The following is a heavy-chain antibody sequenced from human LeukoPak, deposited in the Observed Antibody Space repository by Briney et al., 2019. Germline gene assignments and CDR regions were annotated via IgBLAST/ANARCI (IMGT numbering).Heavy chain of an antibody. CDR2: ISGSGGST. V-gene: IGHV3-23*01. CDR3: AKPLITPSPSLRFLGWSFDY. Sequence: GGSLRLSCAASGFTFSSYAMSWVRQAPGKGLEWVSAISGSGGSTYYADSVKGRFTIPRDNSKNTLYLQMNSLRAEDTAVYYCAKPLITPSPSLRFLGWSFDYWGQGTLVTVSS. CDR1: GFTFSSYA. D-gene: IGHD3-3*01. J-gene: IGHJ4*02.